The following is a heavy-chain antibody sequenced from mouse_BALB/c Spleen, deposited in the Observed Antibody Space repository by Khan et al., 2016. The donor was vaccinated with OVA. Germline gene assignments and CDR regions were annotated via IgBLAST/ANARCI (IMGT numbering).Heavy chain of an antibody. CDR2: ISSTGST. CDR1: GYSITSDYA. J-gene: IGHJ4*01. CDR3: ARSLYYSYGYGLDC. Sequence: EVQLQESGPGLVKPSQSLSLTCTVTGYSITSDYAWNWIRQFPGNKLEWMGYISSTGSTSYNPSLKSRISITRDTSKNPFFLQLKSVTTEDTATYYCARSLYYSYGYGLDCGGRGTSVTVSS. V-gene: IGHV3-2*02. D-gene: IGHD2-12*01.